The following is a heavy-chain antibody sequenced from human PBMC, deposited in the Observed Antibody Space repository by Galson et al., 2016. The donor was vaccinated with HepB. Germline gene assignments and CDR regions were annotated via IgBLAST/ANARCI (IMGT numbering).Heavy chain of an antibody. CDR1: GFTFSSYW. Sequence: LRLSCAASGFTFSSYWMHWVRQAPGKGLVWVSRINSDGSSTSYADSVKGRFTTSRDNAKNTLYLQMNSLRAEDTAVYYCARRMATITSFDYWGQGTLVTVSS. CDR2: INSDGSST. CDR3: ARRMATITSFDY. D-gene: IGHD5-24*01. J-gene: IGHJ4*02. V-gene: IGHV3-74*01.